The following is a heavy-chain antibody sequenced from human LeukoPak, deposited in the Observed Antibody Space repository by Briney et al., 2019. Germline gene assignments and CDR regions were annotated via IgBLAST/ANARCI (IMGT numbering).Heavy chain of an antibody. Sequence: ASVKVSCKASGYTFTSYYMHWVRQAPGQGLEWMGIINPSGGSTSYAQKFQGRVTMTRDTSTSTVYMELSCLRSEDTAVYYCARDSSGDTLFDYWGQGTLVTVSS. D-gene: IGHD6-19*01. J-gene: IGHJ4*02. CDR3: ARDSSGDTLFDY. V-gene: IGHV1-46*01. CDR2: INPSGGST. CDR1: GYTFTSYY.